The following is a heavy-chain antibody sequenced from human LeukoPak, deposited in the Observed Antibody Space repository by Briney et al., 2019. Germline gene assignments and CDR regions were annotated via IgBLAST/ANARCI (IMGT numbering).Heavy chain of an antibody. Sequence: GGSLRLSCSASGFTFSSYAMNWVRQAPGKGLEYVSAISSNGGSTYYADSVKGRFTISRDNSKNTVYLQMNSLRAEDTAVYYCARGETSSYDYWGQGTLVTVSS. CDR1: GFTFSSYA. CDR2: ISSNGGST. J-gene: IGHJ4*02. CDR3: ARGETSSYDY. V-gene: IGHV3-64*04. D-gene: IGHD2-2*01.